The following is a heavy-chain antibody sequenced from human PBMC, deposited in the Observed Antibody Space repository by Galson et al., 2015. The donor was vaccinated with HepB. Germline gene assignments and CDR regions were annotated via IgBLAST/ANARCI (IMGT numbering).Heavy chain of an antibody. J-gene: IGHJ6*02. Sequence: SVKVSCKASGGTLRNDAISWVRQAPGQGLEWMGRIIFTLGVPNYAQKFQGRVTITADKSTSTAYIELSSLRSEDTAVYYCARGLVVPAARSGQYYDYYGMDVWGQGTTVTVSS. CDR3: ARGLVVPAARSGQYYDYYGMDV. V-gene: IGHV1-69*04. CDR1: GGTLRNDA. D-gene: IGHD2-2*01. CDR2: IIFTLGVP.